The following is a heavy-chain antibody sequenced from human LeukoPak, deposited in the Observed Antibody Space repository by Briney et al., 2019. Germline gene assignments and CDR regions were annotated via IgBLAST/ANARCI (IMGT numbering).Heavy chain of an antibody. V-gene: IGHV3-48*04. Sequence: GGSLRLSCAVSEFTFSSYWMNWVRQAPGKGLEWVSYISSSGSTIYYADSVKGRFTISRDNAKNSLYLQMNSLRAEDTAVYYCARDYWMATIRYFDYWGQGTLVTVSS. CDR2: ISSSGSTI. CDR1: EFTFSSYW. D-gene: IGHD5-24*01. J-gene: IGHJ4*02. CDR3: ARDYWMATIRYFDY.